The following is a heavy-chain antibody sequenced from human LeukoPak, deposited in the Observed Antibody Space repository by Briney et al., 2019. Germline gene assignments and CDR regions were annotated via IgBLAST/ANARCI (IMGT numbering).Heavy chain of an antibody. CDR3: ARSAGEMATIGYYFDY. CDR2: IIPIFGTA. V-gene: IGHV1-69*06. CDR1: GGTFSSYA. J-gene: IGHJ4*02. D-gene: IGHD5-24*01. Sequence: SVKVSCKASGGTFSSYAISWVRQAPGQGLEWMGGIIPIFGTANYAQKFQGRVTITADKSTSTAYMELSSLRSEDTAVYYCARSAGEMATIGYYFDYWGQGTLVTVSS.